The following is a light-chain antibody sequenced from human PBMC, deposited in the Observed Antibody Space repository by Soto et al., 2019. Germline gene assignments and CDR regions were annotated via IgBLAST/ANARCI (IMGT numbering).Light chain of an antibody. J-gene: IGKJ2*02. CDR2: AAS. CDR1: QSISTY. V-gene: IGKV1-39*01. CDR3: QQSYSTPRT. Sequence: DIQMTQSPSSLSASVGDRVTITCRASQSISTYLNWYQQKVGKAPTLLIYAASSLKRGVPSRFSGSGSGTDFTLTISSLQPEDFATYYCQQSYSTPRTFGQGTKLEIK.